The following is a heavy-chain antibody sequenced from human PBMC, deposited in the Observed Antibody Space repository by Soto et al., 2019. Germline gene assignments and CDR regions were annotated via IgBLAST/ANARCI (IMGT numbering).Heavy chain of an antibody. V-gene: IGHV4-61*08. CDR1: GGSISSGGYS. Sequence: SETLSLTCAVSGGSISSGGYSWSWIRQPPGKGLEWIGYIYSSGSTNYNPSLKSRVTMSLDTSKNQLSLKLTSVTAADTAVYYCARDLNLAVAGSLLNWFDPWGQGTLVTVSS. CDR3: ARDLNLAVAGSLLNWFDP. J-gene: IGHJ5*02. CDR2: IYSSGST. D-gene: IGHD6-19*01.